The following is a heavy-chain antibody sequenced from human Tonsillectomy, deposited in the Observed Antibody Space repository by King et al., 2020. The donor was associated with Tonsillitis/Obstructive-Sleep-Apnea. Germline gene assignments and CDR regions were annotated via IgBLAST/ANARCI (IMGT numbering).Heavy chain of an antibody. CDR3: ARDPATVTTEYYYYYYKDV. D-gene: IGHD4-11*01. J-gene: IGHJ6*03. V-gene: IGHV3-48*03. CDR1: GFTFSSYE. Sequence: VQLVESGGGLVQPGGSLRLSCAASGFTFSSYEMNWVRQAPGKGLEWVSYISSSGSTIYYADSVKGRFTISRDNAKNSLYLQMNSLRAEDTAVYYCARDPATVTTEYYYYYYKDVWGKGTTVTVSS. CDR2: ISSSGSTI.